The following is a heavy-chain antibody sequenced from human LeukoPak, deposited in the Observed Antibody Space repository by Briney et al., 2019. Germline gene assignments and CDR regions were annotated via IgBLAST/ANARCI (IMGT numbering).Heavy chain of an antibody. CDR2: IKQDGSEK. CDR1: GFTFSSYW. V-gene: IGHV3-7*01. J-gene: IGHJ5*02. CDR3: ATLGGTARFDP. Sequence: GGSLRLSCGASGFTFSSYWMSWVRQAPGRGLEWVANIKQDGSEKDYVDSVKGRFTISRDNAKNSLYLQMSNLRAEDTATYYCATLGGTARFDPWGQGTQVTVSS. D-gene: IGHD1-7*01.